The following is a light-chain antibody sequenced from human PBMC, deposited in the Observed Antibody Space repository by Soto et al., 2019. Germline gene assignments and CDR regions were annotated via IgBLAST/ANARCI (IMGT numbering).Light chain of an antibody. Sequence: EIVMTQSPATLSVSPWERAALSCRASQSVNSKLAWYQQKPGRAPRLLIYAASDRPTGIPDRFSGSGSGTDFTLTISRLEPEDFAVYYCQQYGSSPITFGQGTRLQIK. CDR1: QSVNSK. CDR2: AAS. V-gene: IGKV3-20*01. J-gene: IGKJ5*01. CDR3: QQYGSSPIT.